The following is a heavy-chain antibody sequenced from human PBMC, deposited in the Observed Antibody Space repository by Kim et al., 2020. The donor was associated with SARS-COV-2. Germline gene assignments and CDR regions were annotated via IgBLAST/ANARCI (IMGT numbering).Heavy chain of an antibody. D-gene: IGHD3-10*01. CDR3: ARRITMIRGVAVSGMDV. J-gene: IGHJ6*02. Sequence: SVKGRISISRNNSKNIMYGQMNSLRADDTAVYYCARRITMIRGVAVSGMDVWGQGTTVTVSS. V-gene: IGHV3-23*01.